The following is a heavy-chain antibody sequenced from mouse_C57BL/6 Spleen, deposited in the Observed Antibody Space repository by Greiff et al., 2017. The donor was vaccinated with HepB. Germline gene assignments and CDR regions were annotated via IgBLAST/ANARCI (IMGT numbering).Heavy chain of an antibody. V-gene: IGHV1-50*01. CDR2: IDPSDSYT. Sequence: QVQLQQPGAELVKPGASVKLSCKASGYTFTSYWMQWVKQRPGQGLEWIGEIDPSDSYTNYNQKFKGKATLTVDTSSSTAYMQLSSLTSEDSAVYYFARLSTGGFAYWGQGTLVTVSA. CDR1: GYTFTSYW. D-gene: IGHD2-1*01. CDR3: ARLSTGGFAY. J-gene: IGHJ3*01.